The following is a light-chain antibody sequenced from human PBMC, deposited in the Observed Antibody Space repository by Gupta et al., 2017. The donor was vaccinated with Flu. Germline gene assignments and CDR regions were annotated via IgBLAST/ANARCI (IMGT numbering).Light chain of an antibody. V-gene: IGLV1-47*01. J-gene: IGLJ3*02. Sequence: SSSNIGSHSVYWYQQLPGTAPKLLIYTTNQRPSGVPDRFSGSRSGTSASLAISGLRSEDEADYYCAAWDATLSGWVFGGGTKLTVL. CDR3: AAWDATLSGWV. CDR1: SSNIGSHS. CDR2: TTN.